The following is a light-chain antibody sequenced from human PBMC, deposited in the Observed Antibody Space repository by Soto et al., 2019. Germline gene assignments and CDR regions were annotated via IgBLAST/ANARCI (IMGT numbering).Light chain of an antibody. V-gene: IGLV2-14*03. CDR2: DVS. CDR3: SSYTRSGTYVV. Sequence: QSVLTQPASVSGSPGQSITISCTGTSSDVGGYNFVSWYQQHPGKAPKVMIYDVSNRPSGISNRFSGSKSGSTASLTISGLQAEDKADYYCSSYTRSGTYVVFGGGTKLTVL. CDR1: SSDVGGYNF. J-gene: IGLJ2*01.